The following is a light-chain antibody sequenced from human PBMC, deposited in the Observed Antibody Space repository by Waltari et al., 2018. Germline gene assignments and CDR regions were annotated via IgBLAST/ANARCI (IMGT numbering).Light chain of an antibody. CDR1: QTLNRW. V-gene: IGKV1-5*03. CDR3: QQYHSYPYT. Sequence: DIQMTQSPSTLSASVEDRVTITCRASQTLNRWLAWYQQKPGKAPKLLIYKASTLQSGVPSRFSGSDSGTQFALTITGLQAEDFATYYCQQYHSYPYTFGQGTKLEIK. CDR2: KAS. J-gene: IGKJ2*01.